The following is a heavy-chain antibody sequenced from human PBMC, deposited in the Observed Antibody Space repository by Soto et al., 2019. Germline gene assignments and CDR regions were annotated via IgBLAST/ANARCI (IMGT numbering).Heavy chain of an antibody. V-gene: IGHV4-30-2*01. CDR3: ARDLGYYDSSGPHLDY. CDR1: GGSISSGGYS. CDR2: IYHSGST. J-gene: IGHJ4*02. D-gene: IGHD3-22*01. Sequence: PSETLSLTCAVSGGSISSGGYSWSWIRQPPGKGLEWIGYIYHSGSTYYNPSLKSRVTISVDRSKNQFSLKLSSVTAADTAVYYCARDLGYYDSSGPHLDYWGQGTLVTVSS.